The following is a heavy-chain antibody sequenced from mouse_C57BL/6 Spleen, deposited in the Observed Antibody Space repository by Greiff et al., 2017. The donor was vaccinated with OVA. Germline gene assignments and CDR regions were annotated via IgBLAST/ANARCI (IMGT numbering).Heavy chain of an antibody. J-gene: IGHJ4*01. V-gene: IGHV1-15*01. Sequence: QVQLKESGAELVRPGASVTLSCKASGYTFTDYEMHWVKQTPVHGLEWIGAIDPETGGTAYNQKFKGKAILTADKSSSTAYMEHRSLTAEDSAVYYCTREDFRGAMDYWGQRTSGTVSS. CDR1: GYTFTDYE. CDR2: IDPETGGT. D-gene: IGHD3-1*01. CDR3: TREDFRGAMDY.